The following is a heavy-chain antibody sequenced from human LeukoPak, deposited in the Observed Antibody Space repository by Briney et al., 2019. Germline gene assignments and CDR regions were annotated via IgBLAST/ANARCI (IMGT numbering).Heavy chain of an antibody. CDR2: IYYGGSS. CDR3: ATTGNYYFDH. Sequence: SETLSLTCTVSGGSISSSSYYWGWIRQPPGKGLEWIGSIYYGGSSYYNPSLKSRVSISVDTSKNQFSLKLSSVTAADTAIYYCATTGNYYFDHWGQGTLVTVSS. J-gene: IGHJ4*02. CDR1: GGSISSSSYY. V-gene: IGHV4-39*07. D-gene: IGHD1-7*01.